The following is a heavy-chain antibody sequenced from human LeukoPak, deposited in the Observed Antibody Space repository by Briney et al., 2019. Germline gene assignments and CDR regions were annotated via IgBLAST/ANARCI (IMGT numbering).Heavy chain of an antibody. Sequence: SETLSLTCAVYGGSFSGYSWSWVRQPPGKGLEWIGEINHSGSINYNPSLKSRVTISEDTSKRQFSLRLSSVTAADTAVYYCARGRVCSGGSCGWFDPWGQGTLVTVSS. CDR1: GGSFSGYS. D-gene: IGHD2-15*01. CDR3: ARGRVCSGGSCGWFDP. V-gene: IGHV4-34*01. CDR2: INHSGSI. J-gene: IGHJ5*02.